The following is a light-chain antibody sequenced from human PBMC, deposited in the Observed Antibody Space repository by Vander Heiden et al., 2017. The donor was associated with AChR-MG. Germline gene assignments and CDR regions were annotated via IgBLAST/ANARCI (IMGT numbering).Light chain of an antibody. CDR3: SSYTSSSTYWV. J-gene: IGLJ3*02. V-gene: IGLV2-18*02. CDR2: EVS. CDR1: SSDVGSYNR. Sequence: QSALTQPPSVSGSPGQSVPISCTGTSSDVGSYNRVSWYQHPPGTAPKLMIYEVSNRPSGVPDRFSGSKSGNTASLTISGLQAEDEADYYCSSYTSSSTYWVFGGGTKLTVL.